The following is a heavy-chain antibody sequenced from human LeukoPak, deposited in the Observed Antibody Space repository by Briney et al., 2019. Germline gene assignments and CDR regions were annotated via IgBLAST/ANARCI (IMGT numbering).Heavy chain of an antibody. CDR3: ARHLSNIAAAVYFFDY. CDR2: IYPGDSDT. CDR1: GYSFTSYW. V-gene: IGHV5-51*01. Sequence: GESLKISCKGSGYSFTSYWIGWVRQMPGKGREWMGIIYPGDSDTRYSPSLQGQVTISADKSISTAYLQWSSLKASDTAMYYCARHLSNIAAAVYFFDYWGQGTLVTVSS. J-gene: IGHJ4*02. D-gene: IGHD6-13*01.